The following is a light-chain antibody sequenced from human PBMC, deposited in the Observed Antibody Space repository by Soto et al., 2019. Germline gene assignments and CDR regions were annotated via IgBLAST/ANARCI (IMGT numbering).Light chain of an antibody. CDR2: KAS. V-gene: IGKV1-5*03. CDR3: QQYKSYWT. Sequence: EIQITQSPSTLSASVGDRVTITCRASQNINSWLAWYQQKPGKAPNLLIYKASSLESGVPSRFSGNGSGTEFTLTISSLQPDDFATYYCQQYKSYWTFGQGTKVDIK. J-gene: IGKJ1*01. CDR1: QNINSW.